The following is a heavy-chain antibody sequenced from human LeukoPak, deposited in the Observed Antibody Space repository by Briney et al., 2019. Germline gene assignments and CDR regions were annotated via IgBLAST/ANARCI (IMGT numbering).Heavy chain of an antibody. V-gene: IGHV3-48*03. J-gene: IGHJ3*02. CDR2: ISSRSITI. Sequence: PGGSLRLSCAASGFTFSSYELYWVRQAPGKGLEWVSYISSRSITIKYADSVRGRFTISRDDARESLYLPMNTLRAEDTAIYYCGASRQYVGAFDICGQGTLVTVSS. D-gene: IGHD3-16*01. CDR1: GFTFSSYE. CDR3: GASRQYVGAFDI.